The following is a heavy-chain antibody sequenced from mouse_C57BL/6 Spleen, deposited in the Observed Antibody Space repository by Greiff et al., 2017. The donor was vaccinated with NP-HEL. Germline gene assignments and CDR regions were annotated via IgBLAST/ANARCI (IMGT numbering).Heavy chain of an antibody. CDR2: IYPRDGST. V-gene: IGHV1-78*01. Sequence: QVTLNESDAVLVKPGASVKISCKVSGYTFTDHTIHWMKQRPEQGLEWIGYIYPRDGSTKYNEKFKGKATLTADKSSSTAYMQLNSLTSEDSAVYFCARGEYYGSSFAYWGQGTLVTVSA. D-gene: IGHD1-1*01. CDR3: ARGEYYGSSFAY. CDR1: GYTFTDHT. J-gene: IGHJ3*01.